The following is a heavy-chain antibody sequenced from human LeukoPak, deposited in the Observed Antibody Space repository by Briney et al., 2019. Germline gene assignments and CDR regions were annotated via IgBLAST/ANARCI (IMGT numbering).Heavy chain of an antibody. V-gene: IGHV3-30-3*01. J-gene: IGHJ5*02. D-gene: IGHD3-9*01. CDR3: ARANPYYDILTGPFDP. CDR2: ISYDGSSK. Sequence: GRSLRLSCAASGFTFSSYAMHWVRQAPGKGLEWVAVISYDGSSKYYADSVKGRFTISRDNSKNTLYLQMNSLRAEDTAVYYCARANPYYDILTGPFDPWGQGTLVTVSS. CDR1: GFTFSSYA.